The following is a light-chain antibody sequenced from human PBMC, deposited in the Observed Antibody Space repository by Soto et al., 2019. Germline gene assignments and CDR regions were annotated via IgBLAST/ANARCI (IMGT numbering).Light chain of an antibody. CDR3: QQYNNWPPT. CDR2: KAS. Sequence: DIQMTQSPSTLSASVGDRVTITCRASQSISSWLAWYQQKPGKAPKLLIYKASSLESGVPSRFSGSGSGSEFTLTISSLQSEDFAVCYCQQYNNWPPTFGQGTKVDIK. J-gene: IGKJ1*01. V-gene: IGKV1-5*03. CDR1: QSISSW.